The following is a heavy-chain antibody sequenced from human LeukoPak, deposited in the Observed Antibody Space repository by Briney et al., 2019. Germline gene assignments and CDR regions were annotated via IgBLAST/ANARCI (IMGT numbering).Heavy chain of an antibody. V-gene: IGHV3-23*01. Sequence: GESLKISCAASGFTFSSYAMSWVRQAPGKGLEWVSAISGSGGSTYHADSVKGRFTISRDNSKNTLYLQMNSLRAEDTAVYYCAKADRIAVAYIDYWGQGTLVTVSS. CDR3: AKADRIAVAYIDY. D-gene: IGHD6-19*01. CDR1: GFTFSSYA. J-gene: IGHJ4*02. CDR2: ISGSGGST.